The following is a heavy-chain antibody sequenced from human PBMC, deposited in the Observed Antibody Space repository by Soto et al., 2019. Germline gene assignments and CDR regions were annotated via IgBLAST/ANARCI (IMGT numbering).Heavy chain of an antibody. CDR2: IYYSGST. V-gene: IGHV4-30-4*01. D-gene: IGHD3-22*01. CDR1: GGSISSGDYY. Sequence: QVQLQESGPGLVKPSQTLSLTCTVSGGSISSGDYYWTWIRQPPGEGLEWIGYIYYSGSTHYNPSLKSRLTIALDASKNQFSLKRSSVTAADTAVYYCARVEGYYDRNGYNWFDPWGQGTLVTVSS. J-gene: IGHJ5*02. CDR3: ARVEGYYDRNGYNWFDP.